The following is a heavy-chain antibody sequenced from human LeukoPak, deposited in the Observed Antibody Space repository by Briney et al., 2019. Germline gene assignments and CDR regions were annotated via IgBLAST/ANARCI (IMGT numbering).Heavy chain of an antibody. D-gene: IGHD4-11*01. CDR1: GFTFSSYA. V-gene: IGHV3-30-3*01. CDR2: ISYDGSNK. J-gene: IGHJ4*02. Sequence: GGSLRLSCAASGFTFSSYAMHWVRQAPGKGLEWVAVISYDGSNKYYADSVKGRFTISRDNSKNTLYLQMNSLRAEDTAVYYCARDPDSNYAPNYFDYWGQGTLVTVSS. CDR3: ARDPDSNYAPNYFDY.